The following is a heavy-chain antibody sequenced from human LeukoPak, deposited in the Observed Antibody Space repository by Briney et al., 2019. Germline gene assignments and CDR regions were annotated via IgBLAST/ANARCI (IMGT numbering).Heavy chain of an antibody. D-gene: IGHD2-15*01. CDR1: GGSISSSSYY. CDR2: IYYSGST. V-gene: IGHV4-39*01. Sequence: PSETLSLTCTVSGGSISSSSYYWGWIRQPPGKGLEWIGSIYYSGSTYYNPSLKSRVTISVDTSKNQFSLKLSSVTAADTAVYYCARHEGVGYCSGGSCYTWFDPWGQGTLVTVSS. J-gene: IGHJ5*02. CDR3: ARHEGVGYCSGGSCYTWFDP.